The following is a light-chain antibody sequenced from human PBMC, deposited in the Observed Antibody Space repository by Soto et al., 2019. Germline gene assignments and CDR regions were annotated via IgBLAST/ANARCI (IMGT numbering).Light chain of an antibody. CDR1: PSVNSSD. J-gene: IGKJ1*01. V-gene: IGKV3-20*01. CDR3: QQYGSSPT. Sequence: EIVLTQSPGTLSFSPGERDNLSCRASPSVNSSDLTWYQQKTGQAPQLLIYGATNKATGIPDRFSGSWSGTDFTLIISRLEPEDFAVYYCQQYGSSPTFGQGTKVDIK. CDR2: GAT.